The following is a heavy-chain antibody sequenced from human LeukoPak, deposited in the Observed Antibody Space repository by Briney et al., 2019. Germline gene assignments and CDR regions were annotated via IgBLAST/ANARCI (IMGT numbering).Heavy chain of an antibody. V-gene: IGHV3-30*18. Sequence: PGGSLRLSCAASGFTFSSYGMHWVRQAPGKGLEWVAVISYDGSNKNYVDSVKGRFTISRDNSKNTLYLQMNSLTAEDTAVYYCAKDLDYWGQGTLVTVSS. CDR2: ISYDGSNK. J-gene: IGHJ4*02. CDR1: GFTFSSYG. CDR3: AKDLDY.